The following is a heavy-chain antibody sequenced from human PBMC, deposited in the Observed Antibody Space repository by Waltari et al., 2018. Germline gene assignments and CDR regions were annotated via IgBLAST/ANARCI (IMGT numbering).Heavy chain of an antibody. D-gene: IGHD6-13*01. Sequence: EVQLVESGGGLVQPGGSLRLSCAASGFTFSSYDMHWVRQATGKGLEWGSAIGTAGDTYYPGSVKGRFTISRENAKNSLYLQMNSLRAGDTAVYYCARGTAAAGNWFDPWGQGNLVTVSS. CDR3: ARGTAAAGNWFDP. V-gene: IGHV3-13*01. CDR2: IGTAGDT. J-gene: IGHJ5*02. CDR1: GFTFSSYD.